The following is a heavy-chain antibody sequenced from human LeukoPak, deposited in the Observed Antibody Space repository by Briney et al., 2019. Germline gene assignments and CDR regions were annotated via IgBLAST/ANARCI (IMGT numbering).Heavy chain of an antibody. J-gene: IGHJ4*02. D-gene: IGHD3-10*01. CDR2: ISISSSFI. V-gene: IGHV3-21*01. CDR1: GFTFSRYS. CDR3: AKDRVLLWFGELIPPGY. Sequence: GGSLRLSCAASGFTFSRYSMNWVRQAPGKGLEWVSSISISSSFIYYADSVKGRFTISRDNAKNSLYLQVNSLRAEDTAVYYCAKDRVLLWFGELIPPGYWGQGTLVTVSS.